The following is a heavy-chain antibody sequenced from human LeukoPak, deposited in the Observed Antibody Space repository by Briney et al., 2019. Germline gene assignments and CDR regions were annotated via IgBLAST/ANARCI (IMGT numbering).Heavy chain of an antibody. D-gene: IGHD3-22*01. Sequence: GGSLRLSCAASGFTFTSFNMNWVRQAPGKGLEWVSYIDSGSSTKFYADSVKGRFTISRDNAKNSLYLQMNGLRVEDTAVYYCARAGKEGHDTSGHHDDGWDYWGQGTLVTVSS. CDR3: ARAGKEGHDTSGHHDDGWDY. J-gene: IGHJ4*02. CDR2: IDSGSSTK. CDR1: GFTFTSFN. V-gene: IGHV3-48*01.